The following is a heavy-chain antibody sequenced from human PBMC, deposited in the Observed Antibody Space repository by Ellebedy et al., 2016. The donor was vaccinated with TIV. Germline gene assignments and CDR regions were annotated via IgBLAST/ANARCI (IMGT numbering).Heavy chain of an antibody. J-gene: IGHJ6*02. Sequence: ASVKVSXKASRYTFTGYYMHWVRQAPGQGLEWMGWINPNSGGTNYAQKFQGWVTMTRDTSISTAYMELNSLRSEDTAVYYCARGRKTVDVWGQGTTVTVSS. CDR2: INPNSGGT. D-gene: IGHD4-11*01. CDR1: RYTFTGYY. V-gene: IGHV1-2*04. CDR3: ARGRKTVDV.